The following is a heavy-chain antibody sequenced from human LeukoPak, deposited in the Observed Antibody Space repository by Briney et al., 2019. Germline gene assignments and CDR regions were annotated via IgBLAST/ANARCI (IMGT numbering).Heavy chain of an antibody. Sequence: GRSLRLSCVVSEFTFSSYAMYWVRQAPGKGPECVSGIGISDDDTNYADFVKGRFTISRDKSKNTLYLQMNSLRAEDTAVYYCAKKKMGTNPFESWGQGTLVTVSS. J-gene: IGHJ4*02. CDR3: AKKKMGTNPFES. V-gene: IGHV3-23*01. CDR1: EFTFSSYA. CDR2: IGISDDDT. D-gene: IGHD1-7*01.